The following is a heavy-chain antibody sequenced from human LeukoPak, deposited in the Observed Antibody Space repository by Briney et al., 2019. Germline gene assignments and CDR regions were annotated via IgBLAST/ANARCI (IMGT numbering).Heavy chain of an antibody. CDR2: LYPDDSDT. J-gene: IGHJ5*02. CDR3: AGKRGGSGRINYFDP. Sequence: GESLRISCETSGYSFTTYWIGWVRQMPGTGLEWVGALYPDDSDTTYCPSFQGHVTTSADKTSRTAYLQWSSLKASEAASYYCAGKRGGSGRINYFDPWGQGTLVTVSS. D-gene: IGHD3-10*01. CDR1: GYSFTTYW. V-gene: IGHV5-51*01.